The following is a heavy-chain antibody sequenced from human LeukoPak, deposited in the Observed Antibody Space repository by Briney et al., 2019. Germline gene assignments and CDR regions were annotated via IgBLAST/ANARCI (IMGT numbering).Heavy chain of an antibody. V-gene: IGHV3-48*04. D-gene: IGHD4-23*01. CDR1: GFTFNTFW. CDR2: ISSSDSTI. CDR3: ARDYGGSSPFDY. Sequence: GGSLRLSCAASGFTFNTFWMSWVRQAPGKGLEWVSYISSSDSTIYYADSVKGRFTISRDNAKNSLYLQMNSLRAEDTAVYYCARDYGGSSPFDYWGQGTLVTVSS. J-gene: IGHJ4*02.